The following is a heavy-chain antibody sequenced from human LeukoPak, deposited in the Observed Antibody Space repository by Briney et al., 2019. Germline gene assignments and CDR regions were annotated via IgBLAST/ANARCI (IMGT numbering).Heavy chain of an antibody. CDR3: ARPRYSSGWSE. V-gene: IGHV4-59*12. Sequence: PSETLSLTCSVSGGSMSSYYWSWIRQSPGKGLEWIGYIYHSGSTDYNSSLKSRVTISEDTSKKQFSLKLSSVTAADTAVYYCARPRYSSGWSEWGQGTLVTVSS. J-gene: IGHJ4*02. D-gene: IGHD6-19*01. CDR1: GGSMSSYY. CDR2: IYHSGST.